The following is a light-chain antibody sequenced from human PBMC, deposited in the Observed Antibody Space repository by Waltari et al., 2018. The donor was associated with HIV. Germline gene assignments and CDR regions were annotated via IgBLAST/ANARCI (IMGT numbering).Light chain of an antibody. V-gene: IGLV1-40*01. CDR2: LTT. CDR1: NSNIGAGYD. CDR3: QSYDSSLSASV. J-gene: IGLJ2*01. Sequence: QSVLTQPPSVSGAPGQRVTISCTGNNSNIGAGYDVHWYQQLPGTAPKAVMYLTTIRPSGIPDRFAGSKCDTSASLAITGLRAEDAADYYCQSYDSSLSASVFGGGTKLTVL.